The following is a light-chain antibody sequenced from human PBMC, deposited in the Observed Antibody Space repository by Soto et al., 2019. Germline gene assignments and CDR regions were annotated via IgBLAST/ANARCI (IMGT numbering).Light chain of an antibody. CDR1: SSNIGSNT. CDR2: GHN. J-gene: IGLJ2*01. V-gene: IGLV1-44*01. CDR3: AAWDDSLNAVV. Sequence: QPVLTQPPSASGTPGQRVTISCSGSSSNIGSNTVNWYQQLPGTAPKLLIYGHNLRPSGVPDRFSGSKSGTSASLAISGFQSEDEADYYCAAWDDSLNAVVFGGGTKLTVL.